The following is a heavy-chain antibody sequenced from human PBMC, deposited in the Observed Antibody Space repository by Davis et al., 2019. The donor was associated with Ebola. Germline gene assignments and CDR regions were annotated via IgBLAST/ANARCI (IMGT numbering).Heavy chain of an antibody. D-gene: IGHD3-16*01. CDR2: INSDGSST. Sequence: HTGGSLRLSCAASGFTFSAYSMNWVRQAPGKGLVWVSRINSDGSSTSYADSVKGRFTISRDNAKNTLYLQMNSLRAEDTAVYYCAKGGSPWGRDYFDYWGQGTLVTVSS. V-gene: IGHV3-74*01. CDR3: AKGGSPWGRDYFDY. CDR1: GFTFSAYS. J-gene: IGHJ4*02.